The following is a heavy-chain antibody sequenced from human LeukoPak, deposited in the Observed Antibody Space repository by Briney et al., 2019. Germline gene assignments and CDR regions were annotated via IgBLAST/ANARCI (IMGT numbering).Heavy chain of an antibody. CDR1: GFTFSSYA. CDR2: ISDSGHRT. V-gene: IGHV3-23*01. J-gene: IGHJ3*02. CDR3: ARKKWEPTSNDAFDI. D-gene: IGHD1-26*01. Sequence: GGSLRLSCAASGFTFSSYAMSWVRQAPGKGLEWVSGISDSGHRTDYADSVEGRFTISRDNPKNTLYLQIDSLRAEDTALYYCARKKWEPTSNDAFDIWGQGTMVTVSS.